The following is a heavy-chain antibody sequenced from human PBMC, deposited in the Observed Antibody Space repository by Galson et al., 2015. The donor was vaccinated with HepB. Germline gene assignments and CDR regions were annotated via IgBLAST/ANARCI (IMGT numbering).Heavy chain of an antibody. V-gene: IGHV4-34*01. CDR3: ARGELTSTWAAPGY. Sequence: ATLSLTCVVSRGSLSGYFWSWIRQSPGEGLEWIGEINHSGNTNFHPSLKSRVTMSLDTSKNQFSLNLTSVTAADTAVYYCARGELTSTWAAPGYWGQGILVTVSP. D-gene: IGHD6-13*01. J-gene: IGHJ4*02. CDR1: RGSLSGYF. CDR2: INHSGNT.